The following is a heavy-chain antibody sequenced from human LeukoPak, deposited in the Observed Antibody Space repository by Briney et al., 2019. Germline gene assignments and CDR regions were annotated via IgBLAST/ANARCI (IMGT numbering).Heavy chain of an antibody. Sequence: GGSLRLSCAASGFTFSSYSMNWVRQAPGKGLEWVSYISTTGSTIYYADSVKGRFTISRDNSKNTLYLQMNSLRAEDTAVYYCARDIYCTGSKCYSGIFDSWGQGTLVTVSS. V-gene: IGHV3-48*01. J-gene: IGHJ4*02. CDR1: GFTFSSYS. D-gene: IGHD2-15*01. CDR3: ARDIYCTGSKCYSGIFDS. CDR2: ISTTGSTI.